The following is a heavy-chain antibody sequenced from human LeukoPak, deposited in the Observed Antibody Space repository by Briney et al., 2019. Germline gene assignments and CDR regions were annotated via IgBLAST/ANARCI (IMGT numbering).Heavy chain of an antibody. V-gene: IGHV1-8*01. CDR3: ARAGGGSSSEYYYMDV. CDR1: GYTFTSYD. D-gene: IGHD6-6*01. Sequence: GASVKVSCKASGYTFTSYDINWVRQATGQGLEWMGWMNPNSGNTGYAQKFQGRVTMTRNTSISTAYMELSSLRSEDTAVYYCARAGGGSSSEYYYMDVWGKGTTVTVSS. J-gene: IGHJ6*03. CDR2: MNPNSGNT.